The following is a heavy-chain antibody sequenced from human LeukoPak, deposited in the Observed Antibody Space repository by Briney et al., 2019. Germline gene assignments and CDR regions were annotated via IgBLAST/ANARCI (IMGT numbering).Heavy chain of an antibody. J-gene: IGHJ5*02. CDR2: IYHSGST. V-gene: IGHV4-38-2*01. CDR3: ARNRYYGSGSYPQSNWFDP. CDR1: GYSISSGYY. Sequence: PSETLSLTCAVSGYSISSGYYWGWIRQPPGKGLEWIGSIYHSGSTYYNPSLKSRVTISVDTSKNQFSLKLSSVTAADTAVYYCARNRYYGSGSYPQSNWFDPWGQGTLVTVSS. D-gene: IGHD3-10*01.